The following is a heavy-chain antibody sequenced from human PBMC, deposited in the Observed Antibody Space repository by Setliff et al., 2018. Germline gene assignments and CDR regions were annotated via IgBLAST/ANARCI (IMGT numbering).Heavy chain of an antibody. CDR3: ATGFVGFGVVPRALDV. CDR2: FDPEDGET. CDR1: GHTLTELS. Sequence: ASVKVSCKVSGHTLTELSMHWVRQAPGKGLEWMGGFDPEDGETIYAQKFQGRVTMTEDTSTDTAYMELSSLRSEDTAVYYCATGFVGFGVVPRALDVWGKGTTVTVSS. D-gene: IGHD3-3*01. J-gene: IGHJ6*04. V-gene: IGHV1-24*01.